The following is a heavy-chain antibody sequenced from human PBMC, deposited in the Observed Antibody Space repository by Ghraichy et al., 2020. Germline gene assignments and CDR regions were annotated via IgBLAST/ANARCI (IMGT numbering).Heavy chain of an antibody. CDR2: IIPIFGTA. CDR1: GGTFSSYA. Sequence: SVKVSCKASGGTFSSYAISWVRQAPGQGLEWMGGIIPIFGTANYAQKFQGRVTITADESTSTAYMELSSLRSEDTAVYYCASGATISRGPNWFDPWGQGTLVTVSS. D-gene: IGHD5-12*01. CDR3: ASGATISRGPNWFDP. J-gene: IGHJ5*02. V-gene: IGHV1-69*13.